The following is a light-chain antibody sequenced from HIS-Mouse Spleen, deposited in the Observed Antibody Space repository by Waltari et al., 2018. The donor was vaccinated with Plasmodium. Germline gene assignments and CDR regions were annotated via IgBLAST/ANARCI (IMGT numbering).Light chain of an antibody. V-gene: IGLV2-23*03. CDR2: EGS. Sequence: QSALTQPASVSGSPGQSITSPCPGTSSDLGSYNLLSWYQQHPGKAPKLMLYEGSKRPSGVSNRFSGSKSGNTASLTISGLQAEDEADYYCCSYAGSSTFVFGGGTKLTVL. CDR1: SSDLGSYNL. CDR3: CSYAGSSTFV. J-gene: IGLJ3*02.